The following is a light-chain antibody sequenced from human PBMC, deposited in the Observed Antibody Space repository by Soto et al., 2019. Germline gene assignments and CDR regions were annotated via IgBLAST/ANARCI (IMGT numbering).Light chain of an antibody. Sequence: EIELTQSPGTLSSSPGERATISCRASQSISNNYLAWYQHKPGQAPRLLIYGASSRSTAIPDRFSGSGSGTDLTLTISRLEPEDFAFYYCQKYDSSPLAFGQGTKLEIK. CDR1: QSISNNY. CDR3: QKYDSSPLA. J-gene: IGKJ2*01. V-gene: IGKV3-20*01. CDR2: GAS.